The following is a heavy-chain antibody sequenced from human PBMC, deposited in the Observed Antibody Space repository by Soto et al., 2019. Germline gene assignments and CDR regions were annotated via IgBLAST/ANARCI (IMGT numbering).Heavy chain of an antibody. CDR2: ISSSSSYI. Sequence: PGGSVRLSCAGSGFTFSIYSMNLVRQSPGKGLEWVSSISSSSSYIYYADSVKGRFTISRDNAKNSLYLRMNSLRAEDTAVYYCASRRRGLIDYWDQGTLVTLSS. D-gene: IGHD3-10*01. CDR1: GFTFSIYS. V-gene: IGHV3-21*01. CDR3: ASRRRGLIDY. J-gene: IGHJ4*02.